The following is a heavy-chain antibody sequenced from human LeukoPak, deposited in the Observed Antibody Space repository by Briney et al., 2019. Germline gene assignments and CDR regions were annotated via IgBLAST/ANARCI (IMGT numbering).Heavy chain of an antibody. V-gene: IGHV4-59*12. J-gene: IGHJ4*02. Sequence: SETLSLTCTVSGGSINSYYWSWIRQPPGKGLEWIGYIYYSGSTNYNPSLKSRVTISVDTSKNQFSLKLSSVTAADTAVYYCARDGVGATKVDYWGQGTLVTVSS. CDR2: IYYSGST. CDR3: ARDGVGATKVDY. D-gene: IGHD1-26*01. CDR1: GGSINSYY.